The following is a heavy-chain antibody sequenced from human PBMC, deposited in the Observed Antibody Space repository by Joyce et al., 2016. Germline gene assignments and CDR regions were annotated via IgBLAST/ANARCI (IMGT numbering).Heavy chain of an antibody. V-gene: IGHV4-39*01. CDR2: IYYSGST. Sequence: QLQLQESGPGLVKPSETLSLTCTVSGGSIRSSDYYWGWIRQPPGKGLEGIGIIYYSGSTYYNPSLKSRVTISVDASKNQLSLKLSSVTAADTAVYYCARLLLWFGEAPFDYWGQGTLVTVSS. D-gene: IGHD3-10*01. CDR3: ARLLLWFGEAPFDY. J-gene: IGHJ4*02. CDR1: GGSIRSSDYY.